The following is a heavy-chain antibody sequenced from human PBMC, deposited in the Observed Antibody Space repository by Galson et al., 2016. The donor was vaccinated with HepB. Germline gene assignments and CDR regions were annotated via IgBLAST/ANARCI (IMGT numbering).Heavy chain of an antibody. CDR2: IYWDDDK. V-gene: IGHV2-5*02. CDR1: GFSLSTSGVGVG. Sequence: PALVKPTQTLTLTCSFSGFSLSTSGVGVGVGWIRRPPGKALEWLALIYWDDDKRYSPSLKSRLTITKDTSKNQVVLTMTNMDLVDTATYYCAHLLGYRSGWFLFDFWGQGTLVTVSS. J-gene: IGHJ4*02. D-gene: IGHD6-19*01. CDR3: AHLLGYRSGWFLFDF.